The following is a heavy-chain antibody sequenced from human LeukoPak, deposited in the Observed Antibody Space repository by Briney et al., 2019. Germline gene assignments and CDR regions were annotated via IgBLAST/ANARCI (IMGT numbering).Heavy chain of an antibody. CDR2: VHSSGYT. V-gene: IGHV4-59*01. CDR3: AGYGSGSYHNAFDY. J-gene: IGHJ4*02. Sequence: SETLSLTCSVSGGAISSDYWAWIRQPPGKGLEWIAYVHSSGYTSYNPSLKSRVTISIDTSKNQFSLKLNSVTAADTAVYYCAGYGSGSYHNAFDYWGQGTLVTVSS. CDR1: GGAISSDY. D-gene: IGHD3-10*01.